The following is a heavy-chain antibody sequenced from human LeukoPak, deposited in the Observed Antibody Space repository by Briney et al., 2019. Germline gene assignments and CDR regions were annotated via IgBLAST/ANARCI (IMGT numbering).Heavy chain of an antibody. V-gene: IGHV3-30*18. Sequence: PGGSLRLSCAASGFTFSSYGMHWVRQAPGKGLEWVAVISYDGSNKYYADSVKGRFTISRDNSKNTLYLQMDSLRAEDTAVYYCAKKGVFGSLDYWGQGTLVTVSS. J-gene: IGHJ4*02. CDR3: AKKGVFGSLDY. CDR2: ISYDGSNK. CDR1: GFTFSSYG. D-gene: IGHD2-15*01.